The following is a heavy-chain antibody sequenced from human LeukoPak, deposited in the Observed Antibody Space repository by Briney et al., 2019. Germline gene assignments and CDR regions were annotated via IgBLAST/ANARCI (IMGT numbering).Heavy chain of an antibody. CDR3: ARVQPGGYYYGMDV. Sequence: GGSLRPSCAASGFTFSSYSMNWVRQAPGKGLEWVSSITSVSDYIYYADSVKGRFTISRDNAKNSLYLQVNSLRAEDTALYYCARVQPGGYYYGMDVWGQGTTVTVSS. D-gene: IGHD1-14*01. CDR2: ITSVSDYI. V-gene: IGHV3-21*01. CDR1: GFTFSSYS. J-gene: IGHJ6*02.